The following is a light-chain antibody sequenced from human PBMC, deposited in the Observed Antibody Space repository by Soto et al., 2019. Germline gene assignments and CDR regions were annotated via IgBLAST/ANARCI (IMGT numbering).Light chain of an antibody. CDR2: TVS. V-gene: IGKV3-20*01. CDR3: QQCGSFHWK. Sequence: EIVLTQSPDTLSLSPGDTATLSCRASQTISSNFLAWYQQKPGQAPRLLIYTVSTRATGIPDRFSGSGSGADFTLTIRGLENDDFEAYYCQQCGSFHWKLGPGTKVDIK. J-gene: IGKJ1*01. CDR1: QTISSNF.